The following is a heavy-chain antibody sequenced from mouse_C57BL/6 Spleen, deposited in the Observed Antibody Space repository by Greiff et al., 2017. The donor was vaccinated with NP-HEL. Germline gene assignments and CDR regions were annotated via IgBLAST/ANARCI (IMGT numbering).Heavy chain of an antibody. CDR3: ARSPPPDSSGYGGFDY. Sequence: EVKLVESGGGLVQPGGSLSLSCAASGFTFTDYYMSWVRQPPGKALEWLGFIRNKANGYTTAYSASVKGRFTISRDNTQSILYLQMNALRAEDSATYYCARSPPPDSSGYGGFDYWGQGTTLTVAS. D-gene: IGHD3-2*02. V-gene: IGHV7-3*01. CDR2: IRNKANGYTT. J-gene: IGHJ2*01. CDR1: GFTFTDYY.